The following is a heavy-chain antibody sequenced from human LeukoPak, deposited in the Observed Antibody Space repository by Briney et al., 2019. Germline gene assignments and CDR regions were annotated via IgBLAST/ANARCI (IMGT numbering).Heavy chain of an antibody. CDR3: ARPYYYDSRIDP. J-gene: IGHJ5*02. V-gene: IGHV4-30-4*01. CDR1: GGSISSGDYY. D-gene: IGHD3-22*01. CDR2: MYYSGST. Sequence: TLSLTCTVSGGSISSGDYYWSWIRQPPGKGLEWIAYMYYSGSTYYNPSLKSRVTMSAHTSKNQLSLKLSSVTAADTAVYYCARPYYYDSRIDPWGQGILVTVSS.